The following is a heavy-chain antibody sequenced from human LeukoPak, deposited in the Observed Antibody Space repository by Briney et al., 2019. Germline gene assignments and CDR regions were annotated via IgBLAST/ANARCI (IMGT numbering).Heavy chain of an antibody. CDR3: PRDPPTDSNWYPDY. D-gene: IGHD6-13*01. CDR1: GFIFPTYW. CDR2: INQDASHK. J-gene: IGHJ4*02. Sequence: GGSLRLSCAASGFIFPTYWMSWVRQAPGKGLEWVANINQDASHKNHVESVKGRFTISRDNANNLLFLQMNDLRSEDTAIYYCPRDPPTDSNWYPDYWGQGTLVTVSS. V-gene: IGHV3-7*01.